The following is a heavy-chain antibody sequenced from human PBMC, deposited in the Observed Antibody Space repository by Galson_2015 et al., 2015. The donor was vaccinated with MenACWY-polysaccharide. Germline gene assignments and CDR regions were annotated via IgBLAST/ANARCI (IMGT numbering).Heavy chain of an antibody. Sequence: SVKVSCKASGYTFTGYNMHWVRQAPGQGLEWMGWIHPNSGVTNYAQNYQGRVTMTRDTSISTVDMELSRLRSDDTAVYYCARGPTVVTPDYWGQGTLVIVSS. CDR1: GYTFTGYN. J-gene: IGHJ4*02. D-gene: IGHD4-23*01. CDR3: ARGPTVVTPDY. CDR2: IHPNSGVT. V-gene: IGHV1-2*02.